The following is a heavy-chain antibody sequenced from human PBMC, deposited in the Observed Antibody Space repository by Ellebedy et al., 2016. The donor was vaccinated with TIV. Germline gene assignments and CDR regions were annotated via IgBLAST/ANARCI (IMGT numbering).Heavy chain of an antibody. CDR2: IYHNGGT. D-gene: IGHD5-12*01. J-gene: IGHJ4*02. V-gene: IGHV4-59*12. CDR3: ARGWGYSGYDYMVYFDY. Sequence: SETLSLTCTVSGGSISSYYWSWIRQPPGKGLEWVGYIYHNGGTNYSPSLKSRLTISVDTSRNQFSLKLSSVTAADTAVYYCARGWGYSGYDYMVYFDYWGQGTLVTVSS. CDR1: GGSISSYY.